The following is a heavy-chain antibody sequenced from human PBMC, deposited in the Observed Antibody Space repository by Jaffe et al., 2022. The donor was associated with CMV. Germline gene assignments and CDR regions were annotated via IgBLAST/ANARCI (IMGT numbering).Heavy chain of an antibody. CDR3: AKEKGTQDIVVVTRPGPPAGQGFMDV. V-gene: IGHV3-30*18. CDR2: ISYDGSNK. D-gene: IGHD2-2*01. Sequence: QVQLVESGGGVVQPGRSLRLSCAASGFTFSSYGMHWVRQAPGKGLEWVAVISYDGSNKYYADSVKGRFTISRDNSKNTLYLQMNSLRAEDTAVYYCAKEKGTQDIVVVTRPGPPAGQGFMDVWGQGTTVTVSS. CDR1: GFTFSSYG. J-gene: IGHJ6*02.